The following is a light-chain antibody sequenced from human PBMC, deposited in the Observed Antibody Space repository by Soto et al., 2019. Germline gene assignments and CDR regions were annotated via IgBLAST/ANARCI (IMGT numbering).Light chain of an antibody. CDR3: QQYNNWPLLT. J-gene: IGKJ4*01. V-gene: IGKV3-15*01. CDR1: QSVSSN. Sequence: EIVMTQSPATLSVSPGERATLSCRASQSVSSNLAWYQQKPGQAPRLLIYGASTRATGIPDRFSGSGSGTEFTLTISSLQSEDFAVYYCQQYNNWPLLTFGGGTKVEIK. CDR2: GAS.